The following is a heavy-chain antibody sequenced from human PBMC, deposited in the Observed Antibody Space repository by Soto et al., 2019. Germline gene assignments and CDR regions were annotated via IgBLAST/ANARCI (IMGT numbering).Heavy chain of an antibody. CDR2: ISAYNGNT. V-gene: IGHV1-18*01. CDR1: GYTFTNYG. D-gene: IGHD3-22*01. CDR3: ARVTGGYYDSSGYYLWYFDY. Sequence: ASVKVSCKASGYTFTNYGVSWVRQAPGQGLEWMGWISAYNGNTNYAQKLQGRVTMTTDTSTSTAYMELRSPRSDDTAVYYCARVTGGYYDSSGYYLWYFDYWG. J-gene: IGHJ4*01.